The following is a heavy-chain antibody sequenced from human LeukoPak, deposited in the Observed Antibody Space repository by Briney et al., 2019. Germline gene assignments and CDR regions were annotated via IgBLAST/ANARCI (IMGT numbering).Heavy chain of an antibody. Sequence: ASETLSLTCTVSGGSISSSSYYWGWIRQPPGKGLEWIGEINHSGSTNYNPSLKSRVTISVDTSKNQFSLKLSSVTAADTAVYYCASLSYTAMADYWGQGTLVTVSS. CDR3: ASLSYTAMADY. CDR2: INHSGST. V-gene: IGHV4-39*07. CDR1: GGSISSSSYY. D-gene: IGHD5-18*01. J-gene: IGHJ4*02.